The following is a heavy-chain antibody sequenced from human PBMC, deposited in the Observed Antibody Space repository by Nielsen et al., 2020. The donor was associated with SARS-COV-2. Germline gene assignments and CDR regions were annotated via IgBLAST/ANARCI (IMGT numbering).Heavy chain of an antibody. CDR3: AKMSPPGIAVGTAEYFQH. J-gene: IGHJ1*01. V-gene: IGHV3-66*01. CDR2: IYSGGGT. CDR1: GLTVSSNY. Sequence: GGSLRLSCAASGLTVSSNYMTWVRQAPGRGLELVSVIYSGGGTFSADSVKGRFTISRDNSKNTLYVLMNSLRAEDTAVYYCAKMSPPGIAVGTAEYFQHWGQGTLVTVSS. D-gene: IGHD6-19*01.